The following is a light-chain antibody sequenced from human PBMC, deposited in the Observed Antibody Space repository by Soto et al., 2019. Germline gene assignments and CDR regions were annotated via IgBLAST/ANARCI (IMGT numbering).Light chain of an antibody. Sequence: QSAVTQPPSASGPPGQTVTISCSGSSSNIGGNVVNWYQQVPGTAPRLLIYSKNQRPSGVPDRFSASKSGTTASLAISGLQSEDEADYYCASWDDSLEGVFFGGGTKVTVL. V-gene: IGLV1-44*01. CDR1: SSNIGGNV. CDR2: SKN. J-gene: IGLJ2*01. CDR3: ASWDDSLEGVF.